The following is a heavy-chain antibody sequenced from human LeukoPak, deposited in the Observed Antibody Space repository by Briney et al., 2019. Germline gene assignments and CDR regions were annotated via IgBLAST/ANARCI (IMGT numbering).Heavy chain of an antibody. J-gene: IGHJ3*02. Sequence: PGGSLRLSCAASGFTFSSYAMSWVRQAPGEGLEGVSAISGSGCSTYYADSVKGRFTISRDNSKNTLYLQMNSLRAEDTAVYYCAKSGARFPRRIDAFDIWGQGTMVTVSS. V-gene: IGHV3-23*01. CDR2: ISGSGCST. D-gene: IGHD3-3*01. CDR1: GFTFSSYA. CDR3: AKSGARFPRRIDAFDI.